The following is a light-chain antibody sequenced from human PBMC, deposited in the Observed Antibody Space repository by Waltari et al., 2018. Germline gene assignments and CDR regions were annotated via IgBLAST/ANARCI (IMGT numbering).Light chain of an antibody. Sequence: DIVMTQSPDSLAVSLGERATINCKSSQSVLSSSNNKNYLAWYQQKPGKPPKLLIYWASTRESGVPDRFSGSGSGTDFTLTINSLQAEDVAIYYCQQYYSSPFNFGQGTKLEI. CDR1: QSVLSSSNNKNY. CDR2: WAS. J-gene: IGKJ2*01. CDR3: QQYYSSPFN. V-gene: IGKV4-1*01.